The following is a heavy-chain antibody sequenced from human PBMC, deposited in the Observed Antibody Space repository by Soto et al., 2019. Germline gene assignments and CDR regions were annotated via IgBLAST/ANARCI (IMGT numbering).Heavy chain of an antibody. J-gene: IGHJ6*01. D-gene: IGHD6-6*01. CDR2: ISYDGSNK. Sequence: GGSLRLSCAASGFTFSRYAMHWVLQAPGKGLEWVAVISYDGSNKYYADSVKGRFTISRDNSKNTLYLQKNSLRAEDTAVDYYARDLVGGSTRTSYYYPGMDVWGQGTTVTVSS. CDR1: GFTFSRYA. CDR3: ARDLVGGSTRTSYYYPGMDV. V-gene: IGHV3-30-3*01.